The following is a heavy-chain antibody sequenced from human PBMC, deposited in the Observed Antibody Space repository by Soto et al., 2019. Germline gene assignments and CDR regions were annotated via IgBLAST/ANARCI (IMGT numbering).Heavy chain of an antibody. V-gene: IGHV1-46*01. CDR1: GYSFTIYY. Sequence: ASGKVSCKASGYSFTIYYMHWVRQAPGQGLEWMAIINPSGGETSYARKFQGRVAVTRDKKTRTVDLELSSLRSEYTAVYYCARGPGIQRGSVGSFDPWGQGTLVTVSS. D-gene: IGHD5-18*01. CDR2: INPSGGET. J-gene: IGHJ5*02. CDR3: ARGPGIQRGSVGSFDP.